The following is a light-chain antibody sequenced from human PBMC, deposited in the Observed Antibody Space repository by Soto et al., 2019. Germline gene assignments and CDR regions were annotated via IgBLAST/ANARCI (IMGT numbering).Light chain of an antibody. J-gene: IGLJ2*01. CDR1: STDIGSHYL. Sequence: QSALTQPASVSGSPGQSITISCTGTSTDIGSHYLVSWYQQHPGKAPKLMIYVVSNRPSGVSNRFSGSKSGNTASLTISGLQAEDEADYYCSSYTSRHVVFGGGTKLTVL. CDR3: SSYTSRHVV. CDR2: VVS. V-gene: IGLV2-14*02.